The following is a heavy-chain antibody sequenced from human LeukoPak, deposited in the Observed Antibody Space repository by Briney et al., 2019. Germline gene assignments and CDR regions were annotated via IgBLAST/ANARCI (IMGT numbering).Heavy chain of an antibody. D-gene: IGHD6-19*01. J-gene: IGHJ4*02. CDR1: GGSISSSTYY. V-gene: IGHV4-39*01. CDR2: IYYSGST. Sequence: PSETLSLTCTVSGGSISSSTYYWGWIRRPPGKGLEWIGSIYYSGSTYYNPSLKSRVTISVDTSKNQFSLKLSSVTAADTAVYYCARQGYSGWLDYWGQGTLVTVSS. CDR3: ARQGYSGWLDY.